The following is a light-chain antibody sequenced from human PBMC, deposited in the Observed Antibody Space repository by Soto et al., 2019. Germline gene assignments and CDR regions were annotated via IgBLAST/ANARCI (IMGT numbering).Light chain of an antibody. CDR1: SSNIGVNT. J-gene: IGLJ2*01. CDR3: AAWDDSLNGVL. Sequence: QSVLTQPPSASGTFGQSVTISCSGSSSNIGVNTVSWYQQLPGTAPKLLIQNNNQRPSGVPDRFSGSKSGTSASLVLSGLQSDDEAEYYCAAWDDSLNGVLFGGGTKVTVL. CDR2: NNN. V-gene: IGLV1-44*01.